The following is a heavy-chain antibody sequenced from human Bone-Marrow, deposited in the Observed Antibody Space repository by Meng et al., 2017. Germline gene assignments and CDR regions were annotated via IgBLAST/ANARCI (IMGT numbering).Heavy chain of an antibody. V-gene: IGHV4-34*01. CDR2: RDHFGNT. D-gene: IGHD3-3*01. J-gene: IGHJ5*02. CDR1: GWYHSGYY. Sequence: VQLQQWGAGLCKQSETLSLTFAVFGWYHSGYYCNCFRQPPGKGLEWIGGRDHFGNTIYNPSLKGRLTISVDSSKHQISLRLSSVIDADTAVYYCVYFWSGYFTSGQGTLVTVSS. CDR3: VYFWSGYFT.